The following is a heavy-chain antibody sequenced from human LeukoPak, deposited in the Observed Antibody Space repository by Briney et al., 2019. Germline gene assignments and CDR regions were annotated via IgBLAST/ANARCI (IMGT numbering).Heavy chain of an antibody. CDR2: ISGSGGGT. J-gene: IGHJ4*02. V-gene: IGHV3-23*01. CDR1: GFTFSSYA. CDR3: AKDPEDEGYSSSWWSISDYYFDY. D-gene: IGHD6-13*01. Sequence: PGGSLRLSCAASGFTFSSYAMSWVRQAPGKGLEWVSAISGSGGGTYYADSVKGRFTISRDNSKNTLYLQMNSLRAEDTAVYYCAKDPEDEGYSSSWWSISDYYFDYWGQGTLVTVSS.